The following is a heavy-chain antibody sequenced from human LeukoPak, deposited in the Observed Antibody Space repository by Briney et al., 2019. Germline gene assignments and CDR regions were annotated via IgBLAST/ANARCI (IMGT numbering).Heavy chain of an antibody. V-gene: IGHV3-30*02. CDR2: IRYDGSNK. D-gene: IGHD3-10*01. CDR1: GFTFSSYG. CDR3: AKDSQPPYYYGSPMMDV. J-gene: IGHJ6*04. Sequence: GGSLRLSCTASGFTFSSYGMHWVRQAPGKGLEWVAFIRYDGSNKYYADSVKGRFTISRDNSKNTLYLQVNSLRAEDTAVYYCAKDSQPPYYYGSPMMDVWGKGTTVTISS.